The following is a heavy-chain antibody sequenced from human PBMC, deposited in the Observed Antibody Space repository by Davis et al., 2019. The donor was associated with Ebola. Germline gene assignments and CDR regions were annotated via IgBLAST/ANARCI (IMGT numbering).Heavy chain of an antibody. CDR3: ARRDIVSTGTDY. J-gene: IGHJ4*02. CDR1: GGSFSGYY. Sequence: SETLSLTCAVYGGSFSGYYWSWIRQPPGKGLEWIGEINHSGSTNYNPSLKSRVTISVDKSKNQFSLKLSSVTAADTAVYYCARRDIVSTGTDYWGQGTLVTVSS. V-gene: IGHV4-34*01. D-gene: IGHD6-13*01. CDR2: INHSGST.